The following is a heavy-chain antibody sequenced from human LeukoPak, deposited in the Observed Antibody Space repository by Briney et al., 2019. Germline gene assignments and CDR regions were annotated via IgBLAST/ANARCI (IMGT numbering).Heavy chain of an antibody. Sequence: SETLSLTCTVSGYSISSGYYWGWIRQPPGKGLEWIGYLSNSGSTNYNPSLKSRVTISVDTSKNQFSLKLSSVTAADTAVYYCARRGYFDYWGQGTLVTVSS. CDR1: GYSISSGYY. V-gene: IGHV4-61*01. CDR3: ARRGYFDY. CDR2: LSNSGST. J-gene: IGHJ4*02.